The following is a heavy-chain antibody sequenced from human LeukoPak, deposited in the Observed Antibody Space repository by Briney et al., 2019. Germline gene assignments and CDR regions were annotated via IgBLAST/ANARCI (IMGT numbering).Heavy chain of an antibody. V-gene: IGHV4-61*01. CDR1: GGSVSSGSYY. CDR2: IYYSGST. D-gene: IGHD6-13*01. J-gene: IGHJ3*02. CDR3: ARDPQYSSSSDAFDI. Sequence: SETLSLTCTVSGGSVSSGSYYWSWIRQPPGKGLEWIGYIYYSGSTSYNPSLMSRVTISVDTSKNQFSLKVSSVAAADTAVYFCARDPQYSSSSDAFDIWGQGTMVTVSS.